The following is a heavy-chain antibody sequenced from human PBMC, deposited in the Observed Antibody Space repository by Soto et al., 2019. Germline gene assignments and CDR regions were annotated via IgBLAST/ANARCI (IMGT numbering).Heavy chain of an antibody. J-gene: IGHJ4*02. D-gene: IGHD5-12*01. CDR3: AHSDGGYEIIYFDF. CDR2: IYYNDDR. CDR1: GFSFTTAGVA. Sequence: SGPTLVNPTQTLTLTCTFSGFSFTTAGVAVGWIRQTPGGALEWLTLIYYNDDRRFSPSLKTRRTITGDTSKNQVVLSLTNVDPGNTATYFCAHSDGGYEIIYFDFWGQGIPVTVSS. V-gene: IGHV2-5*01.